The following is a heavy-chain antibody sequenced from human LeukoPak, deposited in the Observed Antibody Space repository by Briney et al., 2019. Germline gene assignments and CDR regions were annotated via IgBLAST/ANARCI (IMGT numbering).Heavy chain of an antibody. J-gene: IGHJ4*02. V-gene: IGHV4-34*01. CDR2: INHSGST. Sequence: SETLSLTCTVSGASISSYYWSWIRQPPGKGLEWIGEINHSGSTNYNPSLKSRVTISVDTSKNQFSLKLSSVTAADTAVYYCARARITMVRGVHTPKGTFDYWGQGTLVTVSS. CDR3: ARARITMVRGVHTPKGTFDY. D-gene: IGHD3-10*01. CDR1: GASISSYY.